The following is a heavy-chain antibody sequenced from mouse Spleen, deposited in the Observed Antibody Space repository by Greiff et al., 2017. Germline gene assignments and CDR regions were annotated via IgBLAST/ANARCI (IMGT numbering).Heavy chain of an antibody. CDR2: IWSGGST. J-gene: IGHJ4*01. Sequence: VQLQESGPGLVQPSQSLSITCTASGFSLTSYGVHWVRQSPGKGLEWLGVIWSGGSTDSNAAFISRLSISKDNSKSPVFFKMNSLQANDTAIYYCARKDYGYGAMDYWGQGTSVTVSS. D-gene: IGHD1-2*01. CDR1: GFSLTSYG. CDR3: ARKDYGYGAMDY. V-gene: IGHV2-2*02.